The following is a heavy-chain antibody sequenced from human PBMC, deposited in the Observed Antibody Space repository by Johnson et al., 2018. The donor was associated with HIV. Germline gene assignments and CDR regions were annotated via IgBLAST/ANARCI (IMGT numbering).Heavy chain of an antibody. CDR3: AKDMEFEIAAKGSAFDI. CDR1: GFTFDDYG. CDR2: ISWNSGSI. Sequence: VQLVESGGGVIRPGGSLRLSCATSGFTFDDYGMSWVRQAPGKGLEWVSGISWNSGSIGYADSVKGRFTISRDNAKNSLYLQMNSLRAEDTALYYCAKDMEFEIAAKGSAFDIWGQGTMVTVSS. D-gene: IGHD6-6*01. V-gene: IGHV3-9*01. J-gene: IGHJ3*02.